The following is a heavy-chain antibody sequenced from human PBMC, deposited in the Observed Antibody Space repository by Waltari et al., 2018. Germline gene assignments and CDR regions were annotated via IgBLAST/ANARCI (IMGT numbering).Heavy chain of an antibody. D-gene: IGHD3-9*01. V-gene: IGHV3-74*03. CDR2: INGIGLDT. Sequence: EVELKESGGALVQPGGSLRLSCVTSGFKFSTPWMHWIRQDPGGGLTWVSPINGIGLDTTYADSVKCRFNSSRDNTKSTVYLQMNALRVDDTGVYFCAKGILMEGATLPDSWGQGTLVTVSS. CDR3: AKGILMEGATLPDS. J-gene: IGHJ4*02. CDR1: GFKFSTPW.